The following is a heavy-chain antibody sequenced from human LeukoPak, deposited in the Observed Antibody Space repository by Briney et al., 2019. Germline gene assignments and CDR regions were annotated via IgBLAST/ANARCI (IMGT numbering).Heavy chain of an antibody. J-gene: IGHJ4*02. V-gene: IGHV3-48*01. D-gene: IGHD2-21*01. CDR2: ISDSSDTL. Sequence: GGSLRLSCEASGFTFSSFSLNWVRQAPGKGLEWISYISDSSDTLYYADSVKGRFTISRDNAKNSLYLQMNSLRAEDTAVYYCAGERAYCAGDCFDCWGQGTLVTVSS. CDR3: AGERAYCAGDCFDC. CDR1: GFTFSSFS.